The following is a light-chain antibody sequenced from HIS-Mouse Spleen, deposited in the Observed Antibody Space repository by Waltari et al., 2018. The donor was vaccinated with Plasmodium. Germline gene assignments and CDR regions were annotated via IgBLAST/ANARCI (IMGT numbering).Light chain of an antibody. Sequence: IVFTQSPATLPLSPGERATLSCRASQSVSSYLAWYQQKPGQAPRLLIYDASNRATGIPARFSGSGSGTDFTLTISSLEPEDFAVYYCQQRSNSFGGGTKVEIK. CDR3: QQRSNS. V-gene: IGKV3-11*01. J-gene: IGKJ4*01. CDR2: DAS. CDR1: QSVSSY.